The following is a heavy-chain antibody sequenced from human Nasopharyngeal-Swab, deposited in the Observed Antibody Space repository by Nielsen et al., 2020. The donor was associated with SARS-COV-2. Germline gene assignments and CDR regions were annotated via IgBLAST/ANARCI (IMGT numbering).Heavy chain of an antibody. Sequence: GESLKISCKGSGSNFNTYWIAWVRQTPGKGLEWMGTIYPDDSDTRYSPSFQGHVTMSVDKSVTTAYLQLISLKASDTATYFCARNDYGDYGGRTEFWGQGTLVTVSS. D-gene: IGHD4-17*01. CDR1: GSNFNTYW. J-gene: IGHJ4*02. V-gene: IGHV5-51*01. CDR2: IYPDDSDT. CDR3: ARNDYGDYGGRTEF.